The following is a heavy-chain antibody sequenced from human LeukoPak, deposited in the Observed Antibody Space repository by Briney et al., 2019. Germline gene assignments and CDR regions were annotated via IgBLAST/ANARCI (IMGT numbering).Heavy chain of an antibody. Sequence: SETLSLTCTVSGGSISGGDSYWSWIRQHPGKGLEWIGYIYYSGSTYYNPSLKSRVTISVDTSKNQFSLKLSSVTAADTAVYYCARVRRIAAAGTGNFDYWGQGTLVTVSS. CDR2: IYYSGST. D-gene: IGHD6-13*01. CDR3: ARVRRIAAAGTGNFDY. V-gene: IGHV4-31*03. J-gene: IGHJ4*02. CDR1: GGSISGGDSY.